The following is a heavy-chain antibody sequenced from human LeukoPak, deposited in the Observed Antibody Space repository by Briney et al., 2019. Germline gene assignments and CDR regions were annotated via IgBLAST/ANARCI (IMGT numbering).Heavy chain of an antibody. CDR1: GFTFSSYD. CDR3: AKVPAANCGGDCYYDY. D-gene: IGHD2-21*02. J-gene: IGHJ4*02. Sequence: GGSLRLSCAASGFTFSSYDMSWVRQAPGKGLEWVSAISGSGGSTYYADSVKGRFTISRDNSKNTLYLQMNSLRAEDTAVYYCAKVPAANCGGDCYYDYWGQGTLVTVSS. CDR2: ISGSGGST. V-gene: IGHV3-23*01.